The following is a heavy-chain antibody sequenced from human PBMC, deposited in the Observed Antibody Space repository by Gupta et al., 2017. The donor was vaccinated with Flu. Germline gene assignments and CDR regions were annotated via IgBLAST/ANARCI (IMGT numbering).Heavy chain of an antibody. Sequence: EVQLVESGGGLVQPGGSLRLSCAASGFTFSSYEMNWVRQAPGKGLEWVSYISSSGSTIYYADSVKGRFTISRDNAKNSLYLQMNSLRAEDTAVYYCARARYGNPEVFDYWGQGTLVTVSS. CDR3: ARARYGNPEVFDY. CDR1: GFTFSSYE. D-gene: IGHD6-13*01. J-gene: IGHJ4*02. V-gene: IGHV3-48*03. CDR2: ISSSGSTI.